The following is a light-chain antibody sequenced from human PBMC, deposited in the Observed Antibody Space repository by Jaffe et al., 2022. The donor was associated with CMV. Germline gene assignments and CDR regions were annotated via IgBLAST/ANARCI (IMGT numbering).Light chain of an antibody. V-gene: IGKV1-9*01. CDR1: QAINNY. J-gene: IGKJ2*01. CDR2: AAS. CDR3: QQLHSYPQYT. Sequence: DIQLTQSPSFLSASVGDRVTFTCRTSQAINNYLAWYQQKPGKAPQLLVYAASTLQSGVPSRFSGSGSGTEFTLTISSLQPEDCATYYCQQLHSYPQYTFGQGTQLEI.